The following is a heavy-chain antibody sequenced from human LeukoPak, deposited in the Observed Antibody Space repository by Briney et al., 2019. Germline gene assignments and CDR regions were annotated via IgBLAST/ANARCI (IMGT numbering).Heavy chain of an antibody. CDR1: RFTFSTYA. CDR3: AKSQRNDQQVVQRIDY. J-gene: IGHJ4*02. Sequence: PGGSLRLSCTASRFTFSTYAMSWVRQALGKGLEWVSSISGSGDTTYYTGSVKGRFTISRDNSKNALYLQMSSLRAEDTAVYYCAKSQRNDQQVVQRIDYWGQGTLVTVSS. V-gene: IGHV3-23*01. D-gene: IGHD2-2*01. CDR2: ISGSGDTT.